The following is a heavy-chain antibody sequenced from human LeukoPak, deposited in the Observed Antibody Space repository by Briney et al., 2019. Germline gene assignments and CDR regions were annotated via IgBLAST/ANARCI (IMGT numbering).Heavy chain of an antibody. CDR1: GFTFSSYS. CDR2: ISSSSSTI. D-gene: IGHD1-14*01. V-gene: IGHV3-48*04. Sequence: GGSLRLSCAASGFTFSSYSMNWVRQAPGKGLEWVSYISSSSSTIYYADSVKGRFTISRDNAKNSLYLQMNSLRAEDTAVYYCARSSSRTHRDWGQGTLVTVSS. CDR3: ARSSSRTHRD. J-gene: IGHJ4*02.